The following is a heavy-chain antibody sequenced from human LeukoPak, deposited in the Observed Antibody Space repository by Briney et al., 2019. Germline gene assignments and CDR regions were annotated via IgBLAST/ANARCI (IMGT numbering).Heavy chain of an antibody. CDR2: IYYSGST. J-gene: IGHJ4*02. V-gene: IGHV4-39*07. Sequence: SETLSLTCTVSGGSISSSSYYWGWIRQPPGKGLEWIGSIYYSGSTYYNPSLKSRVTISVDTSKNQFSLKLSSVTAADTAVYYCARDMAVAGRGVNYFHYWGQGTLVTVSS. CDR3: ARDMAVAGRGVNYFHY. CDR1: GGSISSSSYY. D-gene: IGHD6-19*01.